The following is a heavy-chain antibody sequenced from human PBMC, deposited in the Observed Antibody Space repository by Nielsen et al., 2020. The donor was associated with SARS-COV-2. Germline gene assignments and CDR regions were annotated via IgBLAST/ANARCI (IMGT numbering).Heavy chain of an antibody. V-gene: IGHV3-30*03. CDR1: GFTFSSYG. CDR3: ARDQEDYYDSSGYPDY. CDR2: ISYDGSNK. Sequence: GESLKISCAASGFTFSSYGMHWVRQAPGKGLEWVAVISYDGSNKYYADSVKGRFTISRDNSKNTLYLQMNSLRAEDTAVYYCARDQEDYYDSSGYPDYWGQGTLVTVSS. D-gene: IGHD3-22*01. J-gene: IGHJ4*02.